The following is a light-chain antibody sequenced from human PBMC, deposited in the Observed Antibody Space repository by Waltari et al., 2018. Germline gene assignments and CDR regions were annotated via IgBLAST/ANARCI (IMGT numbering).Light chain of an antibody. Sequence: DIVLNQSPDSLTVSLGETATIHCKSSQSLFYASANQDQSKNDLAWYQQKPGQPPRLLIYWASTRESGVPERFSGSGSDTDFTLTISSLQAEDVAVYYCQQFYSLPTFGQGTKVEI. CDR2: WAS. CDR3: QQFYSLPT. V-gene: IGKV4-1*01. CDR1: QSLFYASANQDQSKND. J-gene: IGKJ1*01.